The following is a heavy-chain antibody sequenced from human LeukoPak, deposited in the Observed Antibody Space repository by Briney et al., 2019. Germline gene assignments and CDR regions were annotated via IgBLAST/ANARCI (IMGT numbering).Heavy chain of an antibody. V-gene: IGHV4-61*01. J-gene: IGHJ4*02. CDR1: GGSISRNSYY. Sequence: SETLSLTCAVSGGSISRNSYYWTWIRQTPGKGLEWIGYVYDIGSTKYNPSLKSRVTISVDTSKNQFSLRLSSVTAADTAVYYCARGGVLKSVDYWGQGTLVAVSS. CDR3: ARGGVLKSVDY. CDR2: VYDIGST. D-gene: IGHD3-16*01.